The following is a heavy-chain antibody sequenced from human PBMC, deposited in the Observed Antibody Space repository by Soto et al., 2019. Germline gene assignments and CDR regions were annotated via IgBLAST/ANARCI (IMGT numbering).Heavy chain of an antibody. Sequence: GASVKVSCKASGYTFTSYAMHWVRQAPGQRLEWMGWINAGNGNTKYSQKLQGRVTMTTDTSTSTAYMELRSLRSDDTAVYYCARDLLRDSSSWFGDYYYYYYMDVWGKGTTVTVSS. D-gene: IGHD6-13*01. CDR1: GYTFTSYA. J-gene: IGHJ6*03. CDR2: INAGNGNT. CDR3: ARDLLRDSSSWFGDYYYYYYMDV. V-gene: IGHV1-3*01.